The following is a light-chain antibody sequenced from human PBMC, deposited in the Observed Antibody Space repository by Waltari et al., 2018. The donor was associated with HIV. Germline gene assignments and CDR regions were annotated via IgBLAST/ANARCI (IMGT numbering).Light chain of an antibody. Sequence: QSALTQPASVSGSPGQSITISCTGTSSDVGSYTLVSWYQQHPGKAPKRLIYEVRKRPSGVSNRFSGSKSGNTASLTISGLQAEDEADYYCCSYAGSSTAWVFGGGTKLTVL. CDR1: SSDVGSYTL. V-gene: IGLV2-23*02. J-gene: IGLJ3*02. CDR3: CSYAGSSTAWV. CDR2: EVR.